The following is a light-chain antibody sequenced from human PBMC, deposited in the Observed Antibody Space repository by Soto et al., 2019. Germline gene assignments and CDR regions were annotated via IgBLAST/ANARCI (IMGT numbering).Light chain of an antibody. V-gene: IGKV3-11*01. CDR1: QSVSSY. Sequence: EIVLTHSPATLSLSPCERATLSSSASQSVSSYLAWYQQKPGQAPRLLIYAASSRATGIPARFSGSGSGTDFTLTISSLEPEDSAVYYCQQRSNSRALTFGGGTKVDIK. CDR2: AAS. CDR3: QQRSNSRALT. J-gene: IGKJ4*01.